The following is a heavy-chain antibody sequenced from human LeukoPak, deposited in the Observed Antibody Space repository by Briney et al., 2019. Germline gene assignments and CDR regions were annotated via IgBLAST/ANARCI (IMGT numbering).Heavy chain of an antibody. J-gene: IGHJ4*02. D-gene: IGHD1-1*01. V-gene: IGHV3-7*04. CDR3: ARDSPGYLAYDS. CDR2: IKEDGSAT. CDR1: GFTFSTYW. Sequence: GGSLRLSCAASGFTFSTYWMTWVRQAPGKGPEWVANIKEDGSATYYVDSVKGRFTISRDNAKKSLYLQMNSLRAEDTAVYYCARDSPGYLAYDSCGQGTLVTVSS.